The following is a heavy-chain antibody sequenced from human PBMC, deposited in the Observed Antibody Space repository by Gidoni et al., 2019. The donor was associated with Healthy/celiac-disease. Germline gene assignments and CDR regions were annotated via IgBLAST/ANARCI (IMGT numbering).Heavy chain of an antibody. CDR2: IYPGDSDT. Sequence: EVQLVPSGAEVHKPGESLKISCTGSGYSFTSYWIGWVRQLPGKGLEWMGIIYPGDSDTRYSPSFQGQVTISADKSISTDYLQWSRLKASDTAMYYCARRDDYRNYGVDYWGQGTLVTGSS. J-gene: IGHJ4*02. D-gene: IGHD4-4*01. CDR1: GYSFTSYW. CDR3: ARRDDYRNYGVDY. V-gene: IGHV5-51*01.